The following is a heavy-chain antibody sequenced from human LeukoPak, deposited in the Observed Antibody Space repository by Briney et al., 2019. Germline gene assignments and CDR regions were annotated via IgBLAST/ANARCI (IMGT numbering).Heavy chain of an antibody. CDR2: IWYDGSNE. V-gene: IGHV3-33*08. CDR3: ARTHSIGWNYHDYGMDV. J-gene: IGHJ6*02. D-gene: IGHD1-7*01. CDR1: GLTFSSTFSSYG. Sequence: GGSLRLSCAASGLTFSSTFSSYGMSWVRQAPGKGLEWVALIWYDGSNENYSDSVKGRFTISRDNSKNTVYLQMNSLRAEDTAVYHCARTHSIGWNYHDYGMDVWGQGTTVTVSS.